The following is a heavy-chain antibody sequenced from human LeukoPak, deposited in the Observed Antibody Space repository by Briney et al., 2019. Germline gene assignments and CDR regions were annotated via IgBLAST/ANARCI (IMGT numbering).Heavy chain of an antibody. CDR3: ARDRYGGSGSS. J-gene: IGHJ4*02. V-gene: IGHV4-34*01. D-gene: IGHD3-10*01. CDR2: INHSGST. Sequence: SETLSLTCAVYGGSFSGYYWSWIRQPPGKGLEWIGEINHSGSTNYNPSLKSRVTISVDTSKNQFSLKLSSVTAADTAVYYCARDRYGGSGSSWGQGTLVTVSS. CDR1: GGSFSGYY.